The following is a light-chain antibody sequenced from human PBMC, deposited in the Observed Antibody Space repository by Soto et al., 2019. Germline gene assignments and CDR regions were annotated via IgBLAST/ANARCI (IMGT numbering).Light chain of an antibody. CDR2: GAS. J-gene: IGKJ1*01. CDR1: QSVSSSY. CDR3: QQYGSSPWT. V-gene: IGKV3-20*01. Sequence: EIVLTQSPVTLSLSPVERATLSCMASQSVSSSYLAWYQQKPGQAPRLLIYGASSRATGTPDRFSGSGSGTDFTLTISRLEPEDFAVYYCQQYGSSPWTFGQGTKVDI.